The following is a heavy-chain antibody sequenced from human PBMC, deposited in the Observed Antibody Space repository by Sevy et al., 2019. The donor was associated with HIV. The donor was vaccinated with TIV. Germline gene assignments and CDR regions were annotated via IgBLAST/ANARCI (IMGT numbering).Heavy chain of an antibody. CDR3: ARDSSSIPRILDY. D-gene: IGHD6-6*01. V-gene: IGHV4-59*01. CDR2: IYYTGST. CDR1: GGSISSYY. J-gene: IGHJ4*02. Sequence: SETLSLTCSVSGGSISSYYWTWVRQPPGRALEWIGFIYYTGSTDYNPSLKSRVTMSLDTSKNHFSLKLSSVTAADTAVYYCARDSSSIPRILDYWGQGTLVTVSS.